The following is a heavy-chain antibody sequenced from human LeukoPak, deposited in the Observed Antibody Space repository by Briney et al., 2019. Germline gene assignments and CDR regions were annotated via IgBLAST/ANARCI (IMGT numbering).Heavy chain of an antibody. CDR1: GGSISSYY. CDR3: ARENRRQVRIPITGTRLGFDP. J-gene: IGHJ5*02. V-gene: IGHV4-59*01. Sequence: SETLSLTCTVSGGSISSYYWSWIRQPPGKGLEWIGYIYYSGSTNYNPSLKSRVTISVDTSKNQFSLKLSSVTAADTAVYYCARENRRQVRIPITGTRLGFDPWGQGTLVTVSS. CDR2: IYYSGST. D-gene: IGHD1-20*01.